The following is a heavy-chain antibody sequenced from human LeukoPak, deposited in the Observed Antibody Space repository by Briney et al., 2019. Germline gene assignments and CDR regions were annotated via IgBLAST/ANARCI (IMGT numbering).Heavy chain of an antibody. CDR3: VKGSHSSGWPDNWFDP. D-gene: IGHD6-19*01. J-gene: IGHJ5*02. Sequence: GGSLRLSCSASGFTSSAYDIHWVRQAPGKGLEYISTISSDGSRTYCADSVKGRFTISRDNSKNTLYLQMSSLRTEDTAVYYCVKGSHSSGWPDNWFDPWGQGTLVTVSS. V-gene: IGHV3-64D*06. CDR2: ISSDGSRT. CDR1: GFTSSAYD.